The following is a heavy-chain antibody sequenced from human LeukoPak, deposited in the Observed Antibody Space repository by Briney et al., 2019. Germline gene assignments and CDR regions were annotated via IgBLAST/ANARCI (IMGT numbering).Heavy chain of an antibody. Sequence: GGSLRLSCAASGFTFSSYAMSWVRQAPGKGLEWVSAISGSGGSTYYADSVKGRYTISRDNSKNTLYLQMNSLRAEDTAVYYCAKHSSSPYYYYGMDVWGQGTTVTVSS. J-gene: IGHJ6*02. CDR1: GFTFSSYA. D-gene: IGHD6-6*01. V-gene: IGHV3-23*01. CDR3: AKHSSSPYYYYGMDV. CDR2: ISGSGGST.